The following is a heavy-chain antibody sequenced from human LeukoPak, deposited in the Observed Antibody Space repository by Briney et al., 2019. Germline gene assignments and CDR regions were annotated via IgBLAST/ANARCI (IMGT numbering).Heavy chain of an antibody. D-gene: IGHD6-13*01. V-gene: IGHV1-69*04. Sequence: SVKVSCKASGDTFSNYAISWVRQAHEQGLEWVGRIIPSLGTPNYAQKFQGRVTITADRSTTTAYMELSSLRFEDTAVYYCARAGSSRFSVPYYFNYWGQGTPVTVSS. CDR3: ARAGSSRFSVPYYFNY. J-gene: IGHJ4*02. CDR2: IIPSLGTP. CDR1: GDTFSNYA.